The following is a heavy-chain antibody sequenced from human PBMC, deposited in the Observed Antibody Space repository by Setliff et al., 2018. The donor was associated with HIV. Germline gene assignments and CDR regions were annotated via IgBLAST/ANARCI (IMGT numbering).Heavy chain of an antibody. Sequence: WASVKVSCKASGYTFSSYDINWVRQASGQGLEWMGWMNPKSGNTGYAQKFQGRVAMTRNTSISTAYMELRSLKSGDTAVYYCARGRGPSRFDYWGQGTLVTVSS. CDR3: ARGRGPSRFDY. J-gene: IGHJ4*01. V-gene: IGHV1-8*02. CDR2: MNPKSGNT. CDR1: GYTFSSYD.